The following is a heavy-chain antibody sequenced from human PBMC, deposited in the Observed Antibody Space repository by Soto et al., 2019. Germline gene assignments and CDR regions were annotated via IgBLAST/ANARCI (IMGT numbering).Heavy chain of an antibody. CDR1: DFTFRNYW. J-gene: IGHJ4*02. CDR2: IKPDGSAT. CDR3: XXXXXXXX. Sequence: EVQLVESGGDLVQPGGSLRLSCATSDFTFRNYWMNWVRXXPGKGLEWVANIKPDGSATNYVDSVKGRFTISRDNVRXXXXXXXXXXXXXXXXXXXXXXXXXXXXWGQGTLVTVSS. V-gene: IGHV3-7*01.